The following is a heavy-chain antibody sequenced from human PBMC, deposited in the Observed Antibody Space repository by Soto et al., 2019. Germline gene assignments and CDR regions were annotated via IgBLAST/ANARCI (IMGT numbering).Heavy chain of an antibody. J-gene: IGHJ4*02. V-gene: IGHV1-18*01. CDR1: GYTFNTYG. CDR3: ARTGPAAGGTLDY. D-gene: IGHD6-13*01. Sequence: QVQLVQSGAEVKKTGASVKVSCKASGYTFNTYGISWVRQAPGQGLEWMGWISAYNGNTNYAQKSQGRGTMTTDTPTNTAYMELRSLRSDDTAVYYGARTGPAAGGTLDYWGQGTLVTVSS. CDR2: ISAYNGNT.